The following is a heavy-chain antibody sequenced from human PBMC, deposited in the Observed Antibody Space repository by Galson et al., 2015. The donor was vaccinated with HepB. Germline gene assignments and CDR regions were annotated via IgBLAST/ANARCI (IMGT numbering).Heavy chain of an antibody. V-gene: IGHV3-30*04. D-gene: IGHD4-17*01. CDR3: ARHGVNYGDYVWYSDV. CDR2: ISFDGRDA. CDR1: GFTFAKFP. J-gene: IGHJ2*01. Sequence: SLRLSCAASGFTFAKFPMHWVRQAPDRGLEWLTFISFDGRDAYYADSVKGRFTVSRDNSQNMLYLQMDNLRIEDSAVYFCARHGVNYGDYVWYSDVWGRGTQVTVSS.